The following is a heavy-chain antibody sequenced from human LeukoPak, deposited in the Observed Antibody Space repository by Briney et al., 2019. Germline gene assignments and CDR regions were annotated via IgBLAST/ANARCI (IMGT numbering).Heavy chain of an antibody. CDR2: ISYDGSNK. CDR1: GFTFNTYG. CDR3: AAQMDV. Sequence: QPGGSLRLSCVASGFTFNTYGMHWVRQAPGKGLEWVAVISYDGSNKYYADSVKGRFTISRDNSKNTLYLQMNSLRAEDTAVYYCAAQMDVWGQGTTVTVSS. V-gene: IGHV3-30*03. J-gene: IGHJ6*02.